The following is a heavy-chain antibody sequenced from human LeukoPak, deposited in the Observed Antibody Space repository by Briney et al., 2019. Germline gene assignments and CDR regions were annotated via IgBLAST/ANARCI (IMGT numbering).Heavy chain of an antibody. CDR3: ARQTGYSSSWYGESWFDP. J-gene: IGHJ5*02. CDR2: IYHSGST. Sequence: SETLSLTCAVSGYSISSGYYCGWIRQPPGKGLEWIGSIYHSGSTYYNPSLKSRVTISVDTSKNQFSLKLSSVTAVDPAVYYCARQTGYSSSWYGESWFDPWGQGTLVTVSS. CDR1: GYSISSGYY. V-gene: IGHV4-38-2*01. D-gene: IGHD6-13*01.